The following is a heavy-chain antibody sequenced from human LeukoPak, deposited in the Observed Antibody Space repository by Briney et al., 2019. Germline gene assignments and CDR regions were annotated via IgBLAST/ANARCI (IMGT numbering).Heavy chain of an antibody. CDR2: IYYSGST. V-gene: IGHV4-59*01. J-gene: IGHJ4*02. CDR1: GGSISGYY. CDR3: ASEPLLRKFDY. D-gene: IGHD3-22*01. Sequence: PSETLSLTCTVSGGSISGYYWSWIRQPPGKGLEWIGYIYYSGSTNYNPSLKSRVTISVDTSKNQFSLKLSSVTAADTAVYYCASEPLLRKFDYWGQGTLVTVSS.